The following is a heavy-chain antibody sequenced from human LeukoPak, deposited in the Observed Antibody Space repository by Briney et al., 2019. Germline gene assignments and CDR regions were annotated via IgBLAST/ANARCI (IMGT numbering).Heavy chain of an antibody. CDR3: AKSPRDSGYEGEGY. D-gene: IGHD5-12*01. Sequence: GESLRLSCAASGFTFSSYAMSWVRQAPGKGLEWVSAISGSGGSTYYADSVKGRFTMSRDNSKNTLYLQMNSLRTEDTAVYYCAKSPRDSGYEGEGYWGHGTLVTVSS. J-gene: IGHJ4*01. V-gene: IGHV3-23*01. CDR2: ISGSGGST. CDR1: GFTFSSYA.